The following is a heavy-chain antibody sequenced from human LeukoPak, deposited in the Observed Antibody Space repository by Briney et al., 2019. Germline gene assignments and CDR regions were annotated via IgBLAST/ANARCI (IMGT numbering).Heavy chain of an antibody. CDR3: ARDGIMITFGGVIVDFDY. CDR2: INPNSGGT. J-gene: IGHJ4*02. Sequence: ASVKVSCKASGYTFTGYYMHWVRQAPGQGLEWMGWINPNSGGTNYAQKSQGRVTMTRDTSISTAYMELSRLRSDDTAVYYCARDGIMITFGGVIVDFDYWGQGTLVTVSS. V-gene: IGHV1-2*02. D-gene: IGHD3-16*02. CDR1: GYTFTGYY.